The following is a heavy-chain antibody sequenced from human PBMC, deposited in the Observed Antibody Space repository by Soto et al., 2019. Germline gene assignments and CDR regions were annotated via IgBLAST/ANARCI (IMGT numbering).Heavy chain of an antibody. CDR2: IYYSGST. CDR1: GGSISSYY. J-gene: IGHJ6*02. V-gene: IGHV4-59*01. D-gene: IGHD3-3*01. CDR3: ARGLIYDFWSGYYTSYYGMDV. Sequence: PSETLSLTCTVSGGSISSYYWSWIRQPPGKGLEWIGYIYYSGSTNYNPSLKSRVTISVDTSKNQFSLKLSSVTAADTAVYYCARGLIYDFWSGYYTSYYGMDVWGQGPTVIVSS.